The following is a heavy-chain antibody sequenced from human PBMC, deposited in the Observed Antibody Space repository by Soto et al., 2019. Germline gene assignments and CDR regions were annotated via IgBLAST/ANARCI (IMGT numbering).Heavy chain of an antibody. V-gene: IGHV4-59*01. CDR1: GGSIRSYY. D-gene: IGHD5-18*01. CDR2: IFYSGSA. J-gene: IGHJ4*02. Sequence: SETLSLTCTVSGGSIRSYYWTWIRQPPGKGLEWLGYIFYSGSAFYNPSLKSRVTISIHTSKSQFSLQLTSVTAADTAVYYCARGAADTAMVDSWGQGTLVTVSS. CDR3: ARGAADTAMVDS.